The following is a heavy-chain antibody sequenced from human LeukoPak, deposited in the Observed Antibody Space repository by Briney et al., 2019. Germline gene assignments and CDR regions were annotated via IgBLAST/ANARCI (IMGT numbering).Heavy chain of an antibody. V-gene: IGHV3-7*01. J-gene: IGHJ4*02. D-gene: IGHD3-16*02. CDR3: ARDRAVWGSYRYFTRDPHVRY. CDR1: GFTYSSYW. CDR2: IKQDGSEK. Sequence: PGGSLRLSCAASGFTYSSYWMSWVRQPPGKGLEWVANIKQDGSEKYYVDSVKGRFTISRDNAKNSLYLQMNSLRAEDTAVYYCARDRAVWGSYRYFTRDPHVRYWGQGTLVTVSS.